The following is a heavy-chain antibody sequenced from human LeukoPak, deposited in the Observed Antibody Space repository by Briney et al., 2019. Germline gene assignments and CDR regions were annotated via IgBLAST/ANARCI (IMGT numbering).Heavy chain of an antibody. CDR1: GGSISSGSYY. CDR2: IYTSGST. CDR3: ARAGGEMATKGGAFDI. D-gene: IGHD5-24*01. Sequence: SETLSLTCTVSGGSISSGSYYWSWIRQPAGKGLEWIGRIYTSGSTNYNPSLKSRVTISVDTSKNQFSLKLSSVTAADTAVYYCARAGGEMATKGGAFDIWGQGTMVTVSS. J-gene: IGHJ3*02. V-gene: IGHV4-61*02.